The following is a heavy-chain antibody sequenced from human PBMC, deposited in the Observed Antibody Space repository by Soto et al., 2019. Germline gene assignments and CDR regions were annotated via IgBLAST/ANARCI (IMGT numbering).Heavy chain of an antibody. D-gene: IGHD7-27*01. Sequence: SETLSLTCTLSGGSISTSNWWSWVRQPPGKGLEWIGQIFHSGSASYNPSLKSRVTISGDKSANQFSLRLSSVTAADTAVYYCARLTGDQLFMHXWGQGATVTVSX. CDR1: GGSISTSNW. J-gene: IGHJ4*02. CDR3: ARLTGDQLFMHX. CDR2: IFHSGSA. V-gene: IGHV4-4*02.